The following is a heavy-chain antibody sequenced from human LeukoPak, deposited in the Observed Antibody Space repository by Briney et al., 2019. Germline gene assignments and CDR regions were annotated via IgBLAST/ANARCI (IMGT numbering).Heavy chain of an antibody. D-gene: IGHD6-19*01. Sequence: SETLSLTCTVSGGSISSSSYYWGWIRQPPGKGLEWIGSIYYSGSTYYNPSLKSRVTISIDTSKNQFSLKLSSVTAADTAVYYCARDHGYRSGWPQFDCWGQGTLVTVSS. CDR3: ARDHGYRSGWPQFDC. V-gene: IGHV4-39*07. CDR2: IYYSGST. J-gene: IGHJ4*02. CDR1: GGSISSSSYY.